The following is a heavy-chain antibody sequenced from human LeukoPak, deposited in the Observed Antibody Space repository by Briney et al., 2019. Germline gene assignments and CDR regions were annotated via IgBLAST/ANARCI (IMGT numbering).Heavy chain of an antibody. CDR2: ISYDGSNK. Sequence: PGGSLRLSCAASGFTFSSYAMHWVRQAPGKGLEWVAVISYDGSNKYYADSVKGRFTISRDNSKNTLYLQMNSLRAEDTAVYYCARDHNTAMVSFLGTIDYRGQGTLVTVSS. CDR3: ARDHNTAMVSFLGTIDY. D-gene: IGHD5-18*01. V-gene: IGHV3-30*04. CDR1: GFTFSSYA. J-gene: IGHJ4*02.